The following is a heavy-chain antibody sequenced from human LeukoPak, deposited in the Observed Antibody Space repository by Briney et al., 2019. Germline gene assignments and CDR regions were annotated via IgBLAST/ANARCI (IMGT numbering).Heavy chain of an antibody. CDR1: GYTFTSYA. CDR2: MNIGNGNT. Sequence: ASVKVSCKASGYTFTSYAVHWVRQAPGQRPEWMGWMNIGNGNTKYSQNFQDRITFIRDTSANTVYMDLSSLRSEDTAVYYCARSEILDYYYGSGRYFGCWGQGSLVTVSS. D-gene: IGHD3-10*01. CDR3: ARSEILDYYYGSGRYFGC. J-gene: IGHJ4*02. V-gene: IGHV1-3*04.